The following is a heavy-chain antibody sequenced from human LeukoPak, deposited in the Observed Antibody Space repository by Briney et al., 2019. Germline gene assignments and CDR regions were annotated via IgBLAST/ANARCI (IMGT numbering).Heavy chain of an antibody. J-gene: IGHJ4*02. Sequence: ASVKVSCKASGYTFTGYYMHWVRQAPGQGLAWMGWINPNSGGTNYAQKFQGRVTLTRDTSISTAYMELSRLRSDDTAVYYCAREVVRGVIIGYWGQGTLVTVSS. CDR2: INPNSGGT. D-gene: IGHD3-10*01. CDR3: AREVVRGVIIGY. CDR1: GYTFTGYY. V-gene: IGHV1-2*02.